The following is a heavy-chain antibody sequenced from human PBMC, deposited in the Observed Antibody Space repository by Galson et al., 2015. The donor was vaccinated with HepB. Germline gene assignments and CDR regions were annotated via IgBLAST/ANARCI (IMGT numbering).Heavy chain of an antibody. D-gene: IGHD1-26*01. CDR3: AREGVTVGFGMHV. V-gene: IGHV1-3*01. CDR2: VHAGNGNT. CDR1: GFTFTNYA. J-gene: IGHJ6*02. Sequence: SVKVSCKASGFTFTNYAIHWMRQAPGQRLEWMGWVHAGNGNTKYSQKFQGRVTVTSDTSASTDYMELSSLTSEDTAVYYCAREGVTVGFGMHVWGQGTTVTVSS.